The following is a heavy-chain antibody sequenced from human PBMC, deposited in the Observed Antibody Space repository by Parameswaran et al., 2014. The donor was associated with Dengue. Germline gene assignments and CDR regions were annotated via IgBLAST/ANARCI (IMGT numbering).Heavy chain of an antibody. CDR2: INHSGST. CDR3: ARESYYGSGSYYKVFHGMDV. Sequence: WIRQPPGKGLEWIGEINHSGSTNYNPSLKSRVTISVDTSKNQFSLKLSSVTAADTAVYYCARESYYGSGSYYKVFHGMDVWGQGTTVTVSS. D-gene: IGHD3-10*01. J-gene: IGHJ6*02. V-gene: IGHV4-34*01.